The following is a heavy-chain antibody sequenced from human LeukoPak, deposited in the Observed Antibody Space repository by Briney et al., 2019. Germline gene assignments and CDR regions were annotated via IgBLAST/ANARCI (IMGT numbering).Heavy chain of an antibody. Sequence: GASVKVSCKASGYTFTSYDINWVRQATGQGLEWMGWMNPNSGNTGYAQKFQGRVTMTRDTSISTAYMELSRLRSDDTAMYYCARDERYDSSGYPFDYWGQGTLVTVSS. J-gene: IGHJ4*02. V-gene: IGHV1-8*01. CDR1: GYTFTSYD. CDR2: MNPNSGNT. D-gene: IGHD3-22*01. CDR3: ARDERYDSSGYPFDY.